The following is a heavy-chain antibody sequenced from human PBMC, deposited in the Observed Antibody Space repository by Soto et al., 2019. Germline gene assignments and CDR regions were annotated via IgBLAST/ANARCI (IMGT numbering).Heavy chain of an antibody. Sequence: PSETLSLTCAVYGGSFSGYYWSWIRQPPGKGLEWIGEINHSGSTNYNPSLKSRVTISVDTSKNQFSLKLSSVTAADMAVYYCARAEYSSSSALDYWGQGTLVTVSS. CDR1: GGSFSGYY. CDR2: INHSGST. CDR3: ARAEYSSSSALDY. V-gene: IGHV4-34*01. J-gene: IGHJ4*02. D-gene: IGHD6-6*01.